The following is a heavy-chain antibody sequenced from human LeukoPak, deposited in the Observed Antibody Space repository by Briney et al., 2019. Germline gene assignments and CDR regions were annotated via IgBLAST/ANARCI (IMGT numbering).Heavy chain of an antibody. D-gene: IGHD3/OR15-3a*01. J-gene: IGHJ4*02. Sequence: PGGSLRLSCVASGFTLSSYNMNWVRQAPGKGLEWVSFISSSSSYIYYADSVKGRFTISRDNAKNSLCLQVNSLRAEDTAVYYCAREDWTKWGQGTLVTVSS. CDR1: GFTLSSYN. V-gene: IGHV3-21*01. CDR3: AREDWTK. CDR2: ISSSSSYI.